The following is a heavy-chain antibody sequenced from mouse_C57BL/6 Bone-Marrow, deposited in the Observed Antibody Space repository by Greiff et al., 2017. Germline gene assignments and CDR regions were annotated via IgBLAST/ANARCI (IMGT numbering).Heavy chain of an antibody. CDR2: IWSGGST. D-gene: IGHD1-1*01. CDR1: GFSLTSYG. J-gene: IGHJ1*03. Sequence: VKLKQSGPGLVQPSQSLSITCTVSGFSLTSYGVHWVRQSPGKGLEWLGVIWSGGSTDYNAAFISRLSISKDNSKSQVFFKMNSLQADDTAIYYCAIITTVVAPYWYFDVWGTGTTVTVSS. V-gene: IGHV2-2*01. CDR3: AIITTVVAPYWYFDV.